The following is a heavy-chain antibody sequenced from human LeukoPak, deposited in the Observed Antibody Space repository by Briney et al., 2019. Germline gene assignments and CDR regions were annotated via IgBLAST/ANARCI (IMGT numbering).Heavy chain of an antibody. CDR1: GFTFSSYG. Sequence: KTGGSLRLSCAASGFTFSSYGMHWVRQAPGKGLEWAAVISYDGSNKYYADSVKGRFAISRDNSKNTLYVQMNSLRAEDTAVYYCAREHSDGYSSDYWGQGTLVTVSS. CDR2: ISYDGSNK. V-gene: IGHV3-30*03. D-gene: IGHD5-24*01. CDR3: AREHSDGYSSDY. J-gene: IGHJ4*02.